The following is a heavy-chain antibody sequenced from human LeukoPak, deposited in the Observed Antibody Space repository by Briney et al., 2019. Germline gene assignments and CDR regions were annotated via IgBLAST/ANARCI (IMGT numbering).Heavy chain of an antibody. V-gene: IGHV4-4*07. J-gene: IGHJ3*02. D-gene: IGHD3-22*01. CDR1: GGSISSYY. CDR2: IYNSGST. CDR3: ARDSPYDSSGYYHDAFDI. Sequence: SETLSLTCTVSGGSISSYYWSWIRQPAGKGLEWIGRIYNSGSTNYNPSLKSRVTMSVDTSKNQFSLKLSSVTSADTAVYYCARDSPYDSSGYYHDAFDIWGQGTMVTVSS.